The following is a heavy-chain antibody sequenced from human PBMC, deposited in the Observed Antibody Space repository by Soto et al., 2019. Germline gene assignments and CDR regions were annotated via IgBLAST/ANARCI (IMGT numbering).Heavy chain of an antibody. Sequence: GGSLRLSCAASGFTFSSYAMSWVRQAPGKWLEWVSAISGSGGSTYYADSVKGRFTISRDNSKNTLYLQMNSLRAEDTAVYYCAKDRGIAVAGILGVPFDYWGQGTLVTVSS. CDR1: GFTFSSYA. CDR2: ISGSGGST. J-gene: IGHJ4*02. CDR3: AKDRGIAVAGILGVPFDY. V-gene: IGHV3-23*01. D-gene: IGHD6-19*01.